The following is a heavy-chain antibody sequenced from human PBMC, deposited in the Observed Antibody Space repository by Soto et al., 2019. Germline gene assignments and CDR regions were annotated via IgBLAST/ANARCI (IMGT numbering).Heavy chain of an antibody. CDR3: ASGGNSSSSNAFDI. Sequence: GGSLRFSCAASGFTFSSYSMNWVRQAPGKGLEWVSSISSSSSYIYYADSVKGRFTISRDNAKNSLYLQMNSLRAEDTAVYYCASGGNSSSSNAFDIWGQGTMVTVSS. J-gene: IGHJ3*02. D-gene: IGHD6-13*01. CDR2: ISSSSSYI. V-gene: IGHV3-21*01. CDR1: GFTFSSYS.